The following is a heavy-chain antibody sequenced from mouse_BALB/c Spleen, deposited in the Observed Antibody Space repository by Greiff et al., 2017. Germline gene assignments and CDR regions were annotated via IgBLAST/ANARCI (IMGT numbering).Heavy chain of an antibody. J-gene: IGHJ2*01. CDR3: ARQVDY. CDR1: GFTFSSYA. CDR2: ISSGGSYT. V-gene: IGHV5-9-3*01. Sequence: EVQLVESGGGLVKPGGSLKLSCAASGFTFSSYAMSWVRQTPEKRLEWVATISSGGSYTYYPDSVKGRFTISRDNAKNTLYLQMSSLRSEDTAMYYCARQVDYWGQGTTLTVSS.